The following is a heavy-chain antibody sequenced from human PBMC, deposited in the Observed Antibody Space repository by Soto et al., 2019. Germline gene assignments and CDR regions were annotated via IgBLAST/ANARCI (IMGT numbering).Heavy chain of an antibody. CDR1: GFTFSSYE. J-gene: IGHJ1*01. Sequence: PGGSLRLSCAASGFTFSSYEMNWVRQAPGKGLEWVSYISSSGSTIYYADSVKGRFTISRDNAKNSLYLQMNSLRAEDTAVYYCAISSSDWLTSFQHWGQGTLVTVSS. D-gene: IGHD6-19*01. CDR2: ISSSGSTI. CDR3: AISSSDWLTSFQH. V-gene: IGHV3-48*03.